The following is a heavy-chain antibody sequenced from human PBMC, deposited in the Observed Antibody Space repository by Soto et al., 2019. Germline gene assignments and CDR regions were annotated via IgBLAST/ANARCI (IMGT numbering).Heavy chain of an antibody. CDR2: IYYSGST. Sequence: SETLSLTCTVSGGSISGYYWSWIRQPPGKGLEWIGYIYYSGSTSYNPSLKSRLTISVDTSKNQFSLRLTSVTAADTAVYYCAREDSSGYKFFAYWAQGTLVTVS. CDR1: GGSISGYY. J-gene: IGHJ4*02. D-gene: IGHD3-22*01. CDR3: AREDSSGYKFFAY. V-gene: IGHV4-59*01.